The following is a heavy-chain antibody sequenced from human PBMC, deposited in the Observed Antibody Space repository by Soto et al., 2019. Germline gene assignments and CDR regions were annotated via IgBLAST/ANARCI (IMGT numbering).Heavy chain of an antibody. Sequence: TLSLAFAVSGGSISSGGYSWSCIRQPPGKGLEWIGYIYHSGSTYYNPSLKSRVTISVDRSKNQFSLKLRSVTAADTAVYYCAREYYYYGMDVWGQGTTVTVSS. CDR1: GGSISSGGYS. CDR3: AREYYYYGMDV. CDR2: IYHSGST. J-gene: IGHJ6*02. V-gene: IGHV4-30-2*01.